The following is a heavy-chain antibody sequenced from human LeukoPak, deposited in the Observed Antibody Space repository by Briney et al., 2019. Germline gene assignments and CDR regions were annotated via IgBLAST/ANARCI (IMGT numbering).Heavy chain of an antibody. CDR1: GGTFSSYA. V-gene: IGHV1-69*13. D-gene: IGHD3-22*01. J-gene: IGHJ4*02. CDR2: IIPIFGTA. CDR3: ARLYYYDSSGYSG. Sequence: SVKVSCKASGGTFSSYAISWVQRAPGQGLEWMGGIIPIFGTANYAQKFQGRVTITADESTSTAYMELSSLRSEDTAVFYCARLYYYDSSGYSGWGQGTLVTVSS.